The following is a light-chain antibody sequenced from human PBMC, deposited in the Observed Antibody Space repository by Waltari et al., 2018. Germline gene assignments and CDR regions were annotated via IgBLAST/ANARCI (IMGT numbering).Light chain of an antibody. J-gene: IGKJ2*01. V-gene: IGKV1-5*03. Sequence: DIHMTQSPSTLSASVGDRVTITCRASQSIRSWLAWYQQKPGKVPEVLLSKASTLDSGVPSRFSGSGSGTEFTLTISSLEPDDFATYYCQHYESFPYTFGQGTKLEIK. CDR2: KAS. CDR3: QHYESFPYT. CDR1: QSIRSW.